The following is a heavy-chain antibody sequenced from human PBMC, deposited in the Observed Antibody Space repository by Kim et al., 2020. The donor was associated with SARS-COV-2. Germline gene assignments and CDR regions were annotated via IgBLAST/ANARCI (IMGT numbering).Heavy chain of an antibody. CDR3: ARDRATVTSYFDY. D-gene: IGHD4-17*01. Sequence: SETLSLTCTVSGGSISSYYWSWIRQPPGKGLEWIGYIYYSGSTNYNPSLKSRVTISVDTSKNQFSLKLSSVTAADTAVYYCARDRATVTSYFDYWGQGTL. CDR2: IYYSGST. V-gene: IGHV4-59*01. CDR1: GGSISSYY. J-gene: IGHJ4*02.